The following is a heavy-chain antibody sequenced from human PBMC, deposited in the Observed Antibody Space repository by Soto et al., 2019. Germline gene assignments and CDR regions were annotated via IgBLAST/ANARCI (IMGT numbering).Heavy chain of an antibody. Sequence: PTLVNPTQTLTLTCTFSGFSLSTSGMCVSWIRQPPGKALEWLALIDWDDDKYYSTSLKTRLTISKDTSKNQVVLTMTNMDPVDTATYYCARIDSSGYYYGAFDIWGQGTMVTVSS. D-gene: IGHD3-22*01. CDR1: GFSLSTSGMC. J-gene: IGHJ3*02. CDR2: IDWDDDK. CDR3: ARIDSSGYYYGAFDI. V-gene: IGHV2-70*01.